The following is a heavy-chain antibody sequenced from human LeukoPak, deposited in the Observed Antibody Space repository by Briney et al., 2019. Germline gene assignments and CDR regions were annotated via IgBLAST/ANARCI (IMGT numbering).Heavy chain of an antibody. CDR2: ISGSGGST. Sequence: PGGSLRLSCAASGFTFSSYWMSWVRQAPGKGLEWVSAISGSGGSTYYADSVKGRFTISRDNSKNTLYLQMNSLRAEDTAVYYCAKDMRYCSSTSCYSIYYYYMDVWGKGTTVTVSS. CDR1: GFTFSSYW. D-gene: IGHD2-2*02. V-gene: IGHV3-23*01. CDR3: AKDMRYCSSTSCYSIYYYYMDV. J-gene: IGHJ6*03.